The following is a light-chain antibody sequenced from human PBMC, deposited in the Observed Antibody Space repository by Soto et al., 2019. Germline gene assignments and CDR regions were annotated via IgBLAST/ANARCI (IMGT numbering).Light chain of an antibody. V-gene: IGLV1-44*01. CDR3: AAWDDSLNGLYV. J-gene: IGLJ1*01. CDR1: GPNIGSNT. Sequence: QSVLTQPPSASGTPGQRVTISCSGSGPNIGSNTVNWYQQLPGTAPKLLIYSNNQRPSGVPDRFSGSKSGTSASLAISGLQSEDEADYYCAAWDDSLNGLYVFGTGTKVTVL. CDR2: SNN.